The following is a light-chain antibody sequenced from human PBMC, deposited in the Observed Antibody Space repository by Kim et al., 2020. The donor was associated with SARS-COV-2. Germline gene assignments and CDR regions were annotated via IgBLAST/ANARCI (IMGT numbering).Light chain of an antibody. CDR2: QHN. J-gene: IGLJ2*01. CDR3: QAWDRSTVV. Sequence: SYELTQPPSVSVSPGQTASITCSGDTLGDKYPSWYQHKPGQSPVLVIYQHNKRPSGIPERFSGSNSWNTATLTISGTQALDEADYYCQAWDRSTVVFGGG. V-gene: IGLV3-1*01. CDR1: TLGDKY.